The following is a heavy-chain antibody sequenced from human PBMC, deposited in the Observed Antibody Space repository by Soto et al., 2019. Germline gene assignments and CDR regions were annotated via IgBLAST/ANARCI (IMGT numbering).Heavy chain of an antibody. CDR1: GGSISSGGYS. CDR2: IYHSGST. J-gene: IGHJ5*02. Sequence: QLQLQESGSGLVKPSQTLSLTCAVSGGSISSGGYSWSWIRQPPGKGLEWIGDIYHSGSTYYNPSLKSRVTISVDRSKNQFSLKLSSVTAADTAVYYCARAQGVVVVPAAIRVWFDPWGQGTLVTVSS. V-gene: IGHV4-30-2*01. D-gene: IGHD2-2*02. CDR3: ARAQGVVVVPAAIRVWFDP.